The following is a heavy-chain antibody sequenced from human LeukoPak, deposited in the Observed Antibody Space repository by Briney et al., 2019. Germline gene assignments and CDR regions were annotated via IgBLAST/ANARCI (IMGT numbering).Heavy chain of an antibody. Sequence: GGSLRLSCAASGFTFKLYWMHWVRQAPGKGPVWVSRINDDGSSTSYADSVKGRFTISRDDAKNTLYLEMNSLRAEDTAVYYCVRGGASTWSWGQGTLVTVSS. J-gene: IGHJ5*02. D-gene: IGHD2-15*01. V-gene: IGHV3-74*01. CDR2: INDDGSST. CDR3: VRGGASTWS. CDR1: GFTFKLYW.